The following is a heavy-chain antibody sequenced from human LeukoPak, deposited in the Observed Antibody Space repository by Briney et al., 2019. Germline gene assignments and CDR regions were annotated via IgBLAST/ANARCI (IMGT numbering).Heavy chain of an antibody. V-gene: IGHV3-74*01. CDR2: ISYDGSST. CDR3: ARRSAAKDAFDF. J-gene: IGHJ3*01. D-gene: IGHD6-25*01. Sequence: PGESLRLSCAASGFTFSSYWMHWVRQAPGKGLVWVSRISYDGSSTNYADSVKGRFTISRDNAKNTLYLQMNSLRAEDTAVYYCARRSAAKDAFDFWGQGTMVTVSS. CDR1: GFTFSSYW.